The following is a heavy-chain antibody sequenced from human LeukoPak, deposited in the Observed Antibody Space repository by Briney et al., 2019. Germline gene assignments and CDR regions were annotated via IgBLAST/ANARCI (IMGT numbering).Heavy chain of an antibody. Sequence: GGSLRLSCAASGFTFSSFEMNWVRQAPGKGLEWVSYIRSSGSTIYYADSVKGRFTISRDNSKNTLYLQMNSLRAEDTAVYYCAKDFRGYSYGPGAFDIWGQGTMVTVSS. D-gene: IGHD5-18*01. V-gene: IGHV3-48*03. CDR2: IRSSGSTI. CDR3: AKDFRGYSYGPGAFDI. J-gene: IGHJ3*02. CDR1: GFTFSSFE.